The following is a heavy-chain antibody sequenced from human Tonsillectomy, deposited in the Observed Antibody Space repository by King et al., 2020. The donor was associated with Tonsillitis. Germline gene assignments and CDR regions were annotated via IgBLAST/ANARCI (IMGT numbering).Heavy chain of an antibody. Sequence: VQLQESGPGLVKPSETLSLTCIVSGGSVSSYYWSWIRQPPGKGLAWIAYVYYDGSTNYNPSLKSRSSISVDTSKNQFSLKLNSVTATDTAVYYCARVPGPGYSRVFGYFDLWGRGTLVSVAS. CDR2: VYYDGST. D-gene: IGHD5-18*01. CDR3: ARVPGPGYSRVFGYFDL. V-gene: IGHV4-59*02. J-gene: IGHJ2*01. CDR1: GGSVSSYY.